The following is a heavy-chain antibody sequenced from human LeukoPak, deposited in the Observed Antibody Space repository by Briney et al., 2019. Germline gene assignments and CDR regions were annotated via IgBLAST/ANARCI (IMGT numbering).Heavy chain of an antibody. CDR3: ARDKGLTLDY. V-gene: IGHV3-74*01. CDR2: IHSDGSRT. D-gene: IGHD4/OR15-4a*01. Sequence: GGSLTLSCAASEISFSGYWMHWVRQGPGKGLVWVSRIHSDGSRTNYADSVKGRFTISRDNAKNMLYLQMNSLRAEDTAVYYCARDKGLTLDYWGQGTLVTVPS. CDR1: EISFSGYW. J-gene: IGHJ4*02.